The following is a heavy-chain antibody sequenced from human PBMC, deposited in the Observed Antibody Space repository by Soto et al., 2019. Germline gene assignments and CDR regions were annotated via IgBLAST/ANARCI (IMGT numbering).Heavy chain of an antibody. J-gene: IGHJ4*02. D-gene: IGHD4-4*01. CDR2: ISGSGNYT. CDR1: GFTFSSYS. CDR3: AREGINNYNEYYFDS. V-gene: IGHV3-21*01. Sequence: GGSLRLSCAASGFTFSSYSMNWVRQAPGKGLEWVSSISGSGNYTHYADFLRGRFTISRDNAKTSLYLQMNSLRAEDTAVYYCAREGINNYNEYYFDSWGQGTVVTV.